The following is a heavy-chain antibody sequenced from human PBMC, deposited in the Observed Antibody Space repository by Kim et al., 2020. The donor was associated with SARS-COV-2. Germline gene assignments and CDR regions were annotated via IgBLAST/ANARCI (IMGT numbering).Heavy chain of an antibody. CDR3: AKDGQQWRSTDYFDY. J-gene: IGHJ4*02. D-gene: IGHD6-19*01. Sequence: GGSLRLSCAASGFTFSSYAMSWVRQAPGKGLEWVSAISGSGGSTYYADSVKGRFTISRDNSKNTLYLQMNSLRAEDTAVYYCAKDGQQWRSTDYFDYWGQGTLVTVSS. CDR1: GFTFSSYA. V-gene: IGHV3-23*01. CDR2: ISGSGGST.